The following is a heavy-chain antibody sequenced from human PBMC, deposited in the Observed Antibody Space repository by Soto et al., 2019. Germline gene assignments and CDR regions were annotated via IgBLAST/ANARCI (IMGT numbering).Heavy chain of an antibody. V-gene: IGHV3-11*01. J-gene: IGHJ6*02. CDR1: GFTLSDSY. CDR2: IDSSGSTI. D-gene: IGHD6-13*01. CDR3: ARDRSGSWYGRGYHYYGMDV. Sequence: QVQLVESGGGLVRPGGSLRLSCAASGFTLSDSYMSWIRQAPGKGLEWVSYIDSSGSTIYNEDSVKGRFIISRDNAKNSLYLQMNSLRVEDTAVYYCARDRSGSWYGRGYHYYGMDVWGQGTTVTVSS.